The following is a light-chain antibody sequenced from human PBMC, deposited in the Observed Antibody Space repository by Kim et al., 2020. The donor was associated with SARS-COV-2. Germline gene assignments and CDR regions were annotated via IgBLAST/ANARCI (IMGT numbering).Light chain of an antibody. J-gene: IGLJ3*02. V-gene: IGLV1-47*01. Sequence: MTTQPPSASGTPGQRVTISCSGSSSNIGSNYVYWYQQLPGTAPKLLIYRNNQRPSGVPDRFSGSKSGTSASLAISGLRSEDEADYYCAAWDDSLSGWVFGGGTQLTVL. CDR1: SSNIGSNY. CDR3: AAWDDSLSGWV. CDR2: RNN.